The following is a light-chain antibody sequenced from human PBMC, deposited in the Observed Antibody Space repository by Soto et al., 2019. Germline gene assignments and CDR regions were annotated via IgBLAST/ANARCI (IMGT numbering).Light chain of an antibody. CDR3: QQYKNWPPIP. Sequence: EIVMTQSPATLSVSPGERATLSCRASQSVTSSLAWYQQKPGQAPRLLIYDASTRATGIAARFSGGGSGTEFTLPLRSLQSEDFAVYYCQQYKNWPPIPFGQGTRLEIK. CDR2: DAS. J-gene: IGKJ5*01. CDR1: QSVTSS. V-gene: IGKV3-15*01.